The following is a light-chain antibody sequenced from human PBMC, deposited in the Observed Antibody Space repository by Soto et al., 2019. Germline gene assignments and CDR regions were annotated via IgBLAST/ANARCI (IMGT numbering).Light chain of an antibody. J-gene: IGKJ3*01. CDR1: QGISSY. CDR2: AAS. Sequence: DIQLTQSPSFLSASVGDRVTITCRASQGISSYLAWYQQKPGKAPKLLIYAASTLQSGVPSRFSGSGSGTEFTLTISSLQPEDFATYHCQQLNSYPRFTFGPGTKVDIK. CDR3: QQLNSYPRFT. V-gene: IGKV1-9*01.